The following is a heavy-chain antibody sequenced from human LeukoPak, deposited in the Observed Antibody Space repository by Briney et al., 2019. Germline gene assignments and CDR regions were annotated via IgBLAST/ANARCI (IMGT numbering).Heavy chain of an antibody. CDR3: ARVVSRDYYDSSGYPLNWFDP. J-gene: IGHJ5*02. Sequence: ASVKVSCKASGGTFSSYAISWVRQAPGQGLEWMGGIIPIFGTANYAQKFQGRVPITADESTSTAYMELSSLRSEDTAVYYCARVVSRDYYDSSGYPLNWFDPWGQGTLVTVSS. CDR2: IIPIFGTA. CDR1: GGTFSSYA. V-gene: IGHV1-69*13. D-gene: IGHD3-22*01.